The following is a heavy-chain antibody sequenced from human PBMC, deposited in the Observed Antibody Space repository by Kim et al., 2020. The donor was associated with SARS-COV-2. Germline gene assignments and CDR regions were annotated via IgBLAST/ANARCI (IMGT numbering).Heavy chain of an antibody. V-gene: IGHV4-59*08. Sequence: LKRRVTISVDTSKNQFSLKLSSVTAADTAVYYCARLSGYYYDSGDAFDIWGQGTMVTVSS. D-gene: IGHD3-22*01. J-gene: IGHJ3*02. CDR3: ARLSGYYYDSGDAFDI.